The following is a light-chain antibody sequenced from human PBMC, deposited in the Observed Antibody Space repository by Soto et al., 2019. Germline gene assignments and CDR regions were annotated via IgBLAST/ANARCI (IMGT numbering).Light chain of an antibody. CDR2: DAS. CDR3: QQYQRYPPS. Sequence: EIVMTQSPDTLSLSPGERATLSCRASQSVSGKLAWYQHRPGQAPRLLIYDASIRATGIPARFSGSASGTVFTLNISSLQSEDFATYYCQQYQRYPPSFGGGTKLEIK. CDR1: QSVSGK. V-gene: IGKV3-15*01. J-gene: IGKJ4*01.